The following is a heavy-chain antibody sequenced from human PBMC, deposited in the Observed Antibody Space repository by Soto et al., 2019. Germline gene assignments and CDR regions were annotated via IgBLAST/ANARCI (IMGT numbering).Heavy chain of an antibody. D-gene: IGHD6-19*01. CDR3: VRSGHGDKSGWYPLDV. Sequence: QAGGSLRLSCSASGFTFSSYAMHWVRQAPGKGLEYVSAISSNGGSTYYADSVKGRFTISRDNSKNTLYLQMSSLRAEDTAVYYCVRSGHGDKSGWYPLDVWGQGTTVTVSS. J-gene: IGHJ6*02. CDR2: ISSNGGST. V-gene: IGHV3-64D*06. CDR1: GFTFSSYA.